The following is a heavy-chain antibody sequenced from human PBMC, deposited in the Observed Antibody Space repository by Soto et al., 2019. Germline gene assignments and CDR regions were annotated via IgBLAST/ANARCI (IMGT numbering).Heavy chain of an antibody. V-gene: IGHV4-61*01. CDR1: GGSVSSGSYY. J-gene: IGHJ5*02. Sequence: SETLSLTCTVSGGSVSSGSYYWSWIRQPPGKGLEWIGYIYYSGSTNYNPSLKSRVTISVDTSKNQFSLKLSSVTAADTAVYYCARDQGYCSGGSCYFLLDPWGQGTLVTAPQ. CDR3: ARDQGYCSGGSCYFLLDP. CDR2: IYYSGST. D-gene: IGHD2-15*01.